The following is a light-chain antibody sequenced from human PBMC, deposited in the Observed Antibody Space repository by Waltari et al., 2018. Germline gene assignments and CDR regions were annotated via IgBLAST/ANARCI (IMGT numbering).Light chain of an antibody. Sequence: EIVLTQSPATLSLSPGDRATLSCRASQGGIDFLAWYQQRPGQAPRLLIYGTSNRATGIPARFRGSGSGTDFTLTISSLEPEDFAVYYCQHRDRTFGQGTEVEIK. CDR2: GTS. CDR3: QHRDRT. CDR1: QGGIDF. J-gene: IGKJ1*01. V-gene: IGKV3-11*01.